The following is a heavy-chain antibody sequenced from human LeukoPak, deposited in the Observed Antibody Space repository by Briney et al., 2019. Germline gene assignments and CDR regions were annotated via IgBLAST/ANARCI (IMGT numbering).Heavy chain of an antibody. V-gene: IGHV1-18*01. D-gene: IGHD6-19*01. J-gene: IGHJ6*03. CDR2: ISAYNGNT. CDR3: ARCIAVAGTHYYYYYMDV. Sequence: AAVKVSCKASGYIFTSYGISWVRQAPGQGLEWMGWISAYNGNTNYAQKLQGRVTMTTDTSTSTAYMELRSLRSDDTAVYYCARCIAVAGTHYYYYYMDVWGKGTTVTVSS. CDR1: GYIFTSYG.